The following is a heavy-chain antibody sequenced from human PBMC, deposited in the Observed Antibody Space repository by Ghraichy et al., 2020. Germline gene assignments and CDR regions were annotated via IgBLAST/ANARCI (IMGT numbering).Heavy chain of an antibody. CDR2: ITSSSRTK. CDR3: ARGSTVVRFFFYDGMDV. Sequence: ETLTLTCVGSGFTFSSYSMNWVRQSPGKGLEWVSYITSSSRTKSYADSVKGRFTISRDNAQNSLYLQMNSLRDEDTAVYYCARGSTVVRFFFYDGMDVWGQGTTVTVSS. D-gene: IGHD4-23*01. V-gene: IGHV3-48*02. J-gene: IGHJ6*02. CDR1: GFTFSSYS.